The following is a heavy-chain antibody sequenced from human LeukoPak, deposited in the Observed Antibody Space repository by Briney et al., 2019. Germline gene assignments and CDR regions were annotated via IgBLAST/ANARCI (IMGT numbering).Heavy chain of an antibody. CDR1: GFTFDDYA. Sequence: TGGSLGLSCAASGFTFDDYAMHWVRQAPGKGLEWVSGISWNSGSIGYADSVKGRFTISRDNAENSLYLQMNSLRAEDMALYYCAKESIAAAGSFDYWGQGTLVTVSS. J-gene: IGHJ4*02. V-gene: IGHV3-9*03. CDR2: ISWNSGSI. CDR3: AKESIAAAGSFDY. D-gene: IGHD6-13*01.